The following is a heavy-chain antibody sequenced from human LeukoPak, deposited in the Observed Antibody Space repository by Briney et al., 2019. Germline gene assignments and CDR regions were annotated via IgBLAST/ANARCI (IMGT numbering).Heavy chain of an antibody. CDR3: ARGDSSSWYSTEDY. D-gene: IGHD6-13*01. CDR1: GGTFSSYA. V-gene: IGHV1-69*04. Sequence: ASVKVSCKASGGTFSSYAISWVRQAPGQGLEWMGRIIPILGIANYAQKFQGRVTITADKSTSTAYMELSSLRSEDTAVYYCARGDSSSWYSTEDYWGQGTLVTVSS. J-gene: IGHJ4*02. CDR2: IIPILGIA.